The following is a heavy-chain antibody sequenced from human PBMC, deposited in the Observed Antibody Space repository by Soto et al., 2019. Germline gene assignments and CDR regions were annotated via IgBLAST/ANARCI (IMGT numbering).Heavy chain of an antibody. D-gene: IGHD2-15*01. CDR3: ARRYCSGGTCYLGGFDI. V-gene: IGHV5-51*01. Sequence: GESLKISCKGSGYNFNNYWIGWVRQMTGKGLEWMGIIYPGDSDTRYSPSFQGQVTISADKSITTAYLQWSSLKASDTAMYYCARRYCSGGTCYLGGFDIWGQGTMVTVSS. J-gene: IGHJ3*02. CDR2: IYPGDSDT. CDR1: GYNFNNYW.